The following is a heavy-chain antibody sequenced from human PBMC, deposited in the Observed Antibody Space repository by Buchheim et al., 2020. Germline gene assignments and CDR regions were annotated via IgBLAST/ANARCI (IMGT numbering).Heavy chain of an antibody. CDR3: ATEPYYFDY. Sequence: EVQLVQSGGGLVQPGGSLRLSCAASGFTFSTYVMNWVRQAPGKGLEWVSYISHNSRTIYYADSVKGRFTIPRDNAKDSLFLQMNSLRAEDTAVYYCATEPYYFDYWGQGTL. CDR2: ISHNSRTI. J-gene: IGHJ4*02. D-gene: IGHD1-14*01. CDR1: GFTFSTYV. V-gene: IGHV3-48*01.